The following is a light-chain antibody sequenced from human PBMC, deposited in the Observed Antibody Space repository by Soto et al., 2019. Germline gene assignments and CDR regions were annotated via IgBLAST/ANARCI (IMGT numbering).Light chain of an antibody. V-gene: IGKV3-15*01. CDR2: GAS. Sequence: EIVMTQSTATLSVSPGERATLSCRASQSVSSNLAWYQQKPGQAPRLLIYGASTRATGIPARFSGSGSGTEFTLTISSLQSEDFAVYYCQQYNNLPRTFGQGTNLEIK. CDR1: QSVSSN. CDR3: QQYNNLPRT. J-gene: IGKJ2*01.